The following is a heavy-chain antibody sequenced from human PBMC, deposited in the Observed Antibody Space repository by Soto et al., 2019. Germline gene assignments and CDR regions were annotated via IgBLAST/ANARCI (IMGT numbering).Heavy chain of an antibody. Sequence: SETLSLTCTVSGGSISSYYWSWIRQPPGKGLEWIGYIYYSGSTNYNPSLKSRVTISVDTSKNQFSLKLSSVTAADTAVYYCAGDYDILTGYPNFAFDIWGQGTMVTVSS. CDR1: GGSISSYY. CDR2: IYYSGST. J-gene: IGHJ3*02. V-gene: IGHV4-59*01. D-gene: IGHD3-9*01. CDR3: AGDYDILTGYPNFAFDI.